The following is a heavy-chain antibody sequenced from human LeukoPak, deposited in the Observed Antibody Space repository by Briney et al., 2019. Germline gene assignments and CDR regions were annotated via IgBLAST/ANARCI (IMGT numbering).Heavy chain of an antibody. D-gene: IGHD2-8*01. CDR3: ANTNRGPRVYYFDY. CDR1: VFTFSSYA. CDR2: ISGSGGST. Sequence: PGGSLRLSCAASVFTFSSYAMSWVRQAPGKGLECGSAISGSGGSTYYADSVKGRVTISRDNSKNTLYLQMHSLRAEDKAVYYCANTNRGPRVYYFDYWGQGTLVTVSS. J-gene: IGHJ4*02. V-gene: IGHV3-23*01.